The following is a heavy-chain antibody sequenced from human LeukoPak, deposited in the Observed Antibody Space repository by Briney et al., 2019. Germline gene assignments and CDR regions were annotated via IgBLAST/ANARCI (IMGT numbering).Heavy chain of an antibody. CDR3: ARDPGYSEFDV. CDR2: IKEDGSEK. Sequence: GGSLRLSCTASGFTFSRYSMSWVRQVPGKGPEFVANIKEDGSEKSYVDFVRGGFAISRDNVKSSVSLQMNSPRVEDTAVYYCARDPGYSEFDVWGQGIMVIVSS. CDR1: GFTFSRYS. J-gene: IGHJ3*01. D-gene: IGHD4-11*01. V-gene: IGHV3-7*01.